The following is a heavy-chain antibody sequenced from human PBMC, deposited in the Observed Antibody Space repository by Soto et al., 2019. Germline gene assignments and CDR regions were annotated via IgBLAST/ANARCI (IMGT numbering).Heavy chain of an antibody. J-gene: IGHJ6*02. V-gene: IGHV1-69*08. CDR2: IIPILGIA. CDR3: ARDEGIASYRGMDV. Sequence: QVQLVQSGAEVKKPGSSVKVSCKASGGTFSSYTISWVRQAPGQGLEWMGRIIPILGIANYAQKFQGRVTXXAXKXMSTAYMELSSLRSEDTAVYYCARDEGIASYRGMDVWGQGTTVTVSS. D-gene: IGHD5-12*01. CDR1: GGTFSSYT.